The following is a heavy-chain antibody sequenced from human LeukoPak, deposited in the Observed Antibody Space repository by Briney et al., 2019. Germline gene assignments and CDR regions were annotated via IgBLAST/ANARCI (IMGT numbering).Heavy chain of an antibody. CDR1: GFTFSKYA. Sequence: GGSLRLSCAASGFTFSKYAMNWVRQLPGKGLEWVSVISGSGATSSYADSVQGRFTISRDNSKNTVYLQMNSLRPEDTAVYYCAKPPPDSSSWLFDSWGQGTLVTVPS. CDR2: ISGSGATS. CDR3: AKPPPDSSSWLFDS. J-gene: IGHJ4*02. D-gene: IGHD6-13*01. V-gene: IGHV3-23*01.